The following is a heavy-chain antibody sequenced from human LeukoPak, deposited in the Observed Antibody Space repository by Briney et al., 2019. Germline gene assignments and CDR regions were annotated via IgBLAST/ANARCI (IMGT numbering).Heavy chain of an antibody. D-gene: IGHD3-22*01. V-gene: IGHV3-23*01. Sequence: GGSLRLSCAVSGITLSNYGISWVRQAPGKGLEWVAGISDSGGSTNYADSVKGRFTVSRDNPKNTLYLQMNSLRAEDTAVYFCAKRGVVIRVILVGFHKEAYYFDFWGQGALVTVSS. CDR3: AKRGVVIRVILVGFHKEAYYFDF. J-gene: IGHJ4*02. CDR1: GITLSNYG. CDR2: ISDSGGST.